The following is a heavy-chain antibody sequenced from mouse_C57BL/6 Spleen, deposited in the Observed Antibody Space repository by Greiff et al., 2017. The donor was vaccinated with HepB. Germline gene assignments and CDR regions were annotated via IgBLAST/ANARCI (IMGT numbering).Heavy chain of an antibody. D-gene: IGHD1-3*01. J-gene: IGHJ2*01. CDR3: ASYIGYYFDY. V-gene: IGHV5-17*01. CDR2: ISSGSSTI. Sequence: EVKLVESGGGLVKPGGSLKLSCAASGFTFSDYGMHWVRQAPEKGLEWVAYISSGSSTIYYADTVKGRFTISRDNAKNTLFLQMTSLRSEDTAMYYCASYIGYYFDYWGQGTTLTVSS. CDR1: GFTFSDYG.